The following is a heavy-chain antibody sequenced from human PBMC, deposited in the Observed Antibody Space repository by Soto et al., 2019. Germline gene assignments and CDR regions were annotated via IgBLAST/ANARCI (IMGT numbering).Heavy chain of an antibody. CDR3: VMVDNYVTPTPQDV. V-gene: IGHV1-18*01. CDR1: GYIFVNYG. D-gene: IGHD3-16*01. Sequence: QVQLVQSGDEVKKPGAAVKVSCKASGYIFVNYGIAWVRQAPGQGLEWMGWISPYTGNTHSATKVQGRLTMTTDTSTSTAYMDPGNLTSDDTAVYYCVMVDNYVTPTPQDVWGQGTTVTVSS. CDR2: ISPYTGNT. J-gene: IGHJ6*02.